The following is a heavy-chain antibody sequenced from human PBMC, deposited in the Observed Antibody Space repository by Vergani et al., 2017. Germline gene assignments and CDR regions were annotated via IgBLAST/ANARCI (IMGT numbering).Heavy chain of an antibody. D-gene: IGHD6-19*01. CDR2: IYPGDSDT. Sequence: EVQLVPSGAEVKTPGESLTISCKGSGYSFTSYWIGWVRQLPGKGLEWMGIIYPGDSDTRYSPSFQGQVTISADKSISTAYLQWSSLKASDTAMYYCARGMWLVEGYFDYWGQGTLVTVSS. J-gene: IGHJ4*02. CDR3: ARGMWLVEGYFDY. CDR1: GYSFTSYW. V-gene: IGHV5-51*01.